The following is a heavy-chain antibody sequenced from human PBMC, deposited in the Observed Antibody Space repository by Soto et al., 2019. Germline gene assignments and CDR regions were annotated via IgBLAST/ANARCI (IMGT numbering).Heavy chain of an antibody. CDR3: ARDQEATTLYYYYGMDV. Sequence: ASVKVSCQESVYTLPSYYMYWVRQAHGQGLEWMGIINPSGGSTSYAQKFQGRVTMTRDTSTSTVYMELSSLRSEDTAVYYCARDQEATTLYYYYGMDVWGQGNTVTVSS. D-gene: IGHD1-26*01. CDR1: VYTLPSYY. V-gene: IGHV1-46*01. CDR2: INPSGGST. J-gene: IGHJ6*02.